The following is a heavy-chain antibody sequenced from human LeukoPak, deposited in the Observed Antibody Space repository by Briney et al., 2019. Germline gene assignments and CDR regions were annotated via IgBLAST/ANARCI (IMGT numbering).Heavy chain of an antibody. J-gene: IGHJ4*02. Sequence: KPGGSLRLSCAASGFTFSSYAMSWVRQAPGKGLEWVSAISGSGGSTYYADSVKGRFTISRDNSKNTLYLQMNSLRAEDTAVYYCAKDRSITMVRGVKRLNPDYWGQGTLVTVSS. D-gene: IGHD3-10*01. CDR3: AKDRSITMVRGVKRLNPDY. CDR2: ISGSGGST. V-gene: IGHV3-23*01. CDR1: GFTFSSYA.